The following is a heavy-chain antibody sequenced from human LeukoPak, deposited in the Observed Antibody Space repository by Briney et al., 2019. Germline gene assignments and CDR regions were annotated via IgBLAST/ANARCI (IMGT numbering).Heavy chain of an antibody. Sequence: ASVKVSCKASGYTFTGYYMHCVRQAPGQGVEWMGWINPNSGGTNYAQKFQGRVTMTRDTSISTAYMELSRLRSDDTAVYYCAREGIAVAGSRWFDPWGQGTLVTVSS. J-gene: IGHJ5*02. CDR3: AREGIAVAGSRWFDP. CDR2: INPNSGGT. CDR1: GYTFTGYY. V-gene: IGHV1-2*02. D-gene: IGHD6-19*01.